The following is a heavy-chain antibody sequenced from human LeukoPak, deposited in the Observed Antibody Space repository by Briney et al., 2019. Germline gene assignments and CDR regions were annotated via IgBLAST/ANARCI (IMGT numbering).Heavy chain of an antibody. CDR1: GGSLSSHY. CDR2: IYHTGSP. Sequence: SETLSLTCTVSGGSLSSHYWSWIRQPPGKGLEWIGYIYHTGSPKYNPSLRSRVTISVDTSKNQISLKLSFVTAADTAVYYCAKELYYQGSGVFFDPWGQGTQVTVSS. J-gene: IGHJ5*02. D-gene: IGHD3-10*01. CDR3: AKELYYQGSGVFFDP. V-gene: IGHV4-59*11.